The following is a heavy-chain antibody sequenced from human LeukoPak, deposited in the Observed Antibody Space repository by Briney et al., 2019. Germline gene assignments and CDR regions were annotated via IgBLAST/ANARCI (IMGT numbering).Heavy chain of an antibody. Sequence: GSLRLSCAASGFTFSSYWMTWVRQAPGKGLEWVANIKQDGGEKYYVDSVKGRFTISRDNAKTSLYLQMNSLRAEDTAVYYCARGSTYYDSSGQVPFDYWGQGTLVTVSS. D-gene: IGHD3-22*01. CDR3: ARGSTYYDSSGQVPFDY. V-gene: IGHV3-7*01. J-gene: IGHJ4*02. CDR2: IKQDGGEK. CDR1: GFTFSSYW.